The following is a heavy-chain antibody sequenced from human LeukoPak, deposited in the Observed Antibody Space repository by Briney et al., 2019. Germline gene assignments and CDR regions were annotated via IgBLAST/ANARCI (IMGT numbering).Heavy chain of an antibody. CDR1: GGSISSGGYY. CDR2: IYYSGSA. CDR3: ARVSQHYDILTGYYRLFDY. Sequence: PSETLSLTCTVSGGSISSGGYYWSWIRQHPGKGLEWIGYIYYSGSAYYNPSLQSRVTISVDTSKNQFSLKLSSVTAADTAVYYCARVSQHYDILTGYYRLFDYWGQGTLVTVSS. D-gene: IGHD3-9*01. V-gene: IGHV4-31*03. J-gene: IGHJ4*02.